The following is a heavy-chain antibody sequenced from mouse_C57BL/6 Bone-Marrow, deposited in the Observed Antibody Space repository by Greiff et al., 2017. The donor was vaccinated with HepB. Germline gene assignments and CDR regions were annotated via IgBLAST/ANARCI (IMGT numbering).Heavy chain of an antibody. CDR1: GFNIKDDY. J-gene: IGHJ4*01. V-gene: IGHV14-4*01. D-gene: IGHD1-1*01. Sequence: EVQLQQSGAELVRPGASVKLSCTASGFNIKDDYMHWVKQRPEQGLEWIGWIDPENGDTEYASKFQGKATITADTSSNTAYLQLSSLTSEDTAVYYCTTGYYGSSYPLYAMDYWGQGTSVTFSS. CDR2: IDPENGDT. CDR3: TTGYYGSSYPLYAMDY.